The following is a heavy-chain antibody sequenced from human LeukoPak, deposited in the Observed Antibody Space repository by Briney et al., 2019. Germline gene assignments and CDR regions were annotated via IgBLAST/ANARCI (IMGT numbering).Heavy chain of an antibody. Sequence: SETLSLTCTVSGGSISNYYWSWIRQPAGKGLEWIGRIFASGSTHYNPSLKSRVTMSVDTSKNQFSLKLSSVTAADTAVYYCARDLGYYGMDVWGQGTTVTVSS. J-gene: IGHJ6*02. V-gene: IGHV4-4*07. CDR3: ARDLGYYGMDV. CDR1: GGSISNYY. CDR2: IFASGST.